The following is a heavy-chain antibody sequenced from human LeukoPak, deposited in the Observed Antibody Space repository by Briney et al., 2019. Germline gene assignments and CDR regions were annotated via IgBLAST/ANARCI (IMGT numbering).Heavy chain of an antibody. CDR1: GYTFTSYD. D-gene: IGHD6-6*01. CDR2: MNPNSGNT. V-gene: IGHV1-8*03. J-gene: IGHJ4*02. Sequence: APVKVSCKASGYTFTSYDINWVRQATGQGLEWMGWMNPNSGNTGYAQKFQGRVTITRSTSISTAYMELSSLRSEDTALYYCARGASRSFDYWGQGTLVTVSS. CDR3: ARGASRSFDY.